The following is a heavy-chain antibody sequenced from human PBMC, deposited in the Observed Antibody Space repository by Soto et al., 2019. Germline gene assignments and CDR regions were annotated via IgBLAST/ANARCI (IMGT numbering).Heavy chain of an antibody. CDR3: ARAGDIVLMVYVYFDC. V-gene: IGHV3-48*02. CDR2: ISSSSSTI. CDR1: GFTFSSYS. J-gene: IGHJ4*02. D-gene: IGHD2-8*01. Sequence: GGSLRLSCAASGFTFSSYSMNWVRQAPGKGLEWVSYISSSSSTIYYADSVKGRFTISRDNAKDSLYLQMNSLRNEDTAVYYWARAGDIVLMVYVYFDCWGQGTLVTVSS.